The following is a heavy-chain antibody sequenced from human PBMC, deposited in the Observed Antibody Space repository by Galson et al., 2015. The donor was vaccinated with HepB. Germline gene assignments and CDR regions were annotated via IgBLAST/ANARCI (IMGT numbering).Heavy chain of an antibody. CDR3: ARGPDFHWYFDY. J-gene: IGHJ4*02. CDR2: ISAYNGNT. D-gene: IGHD3-3*01. Sequence: SVKVSCKASGYIFARYGISWVRQAPGQGLEWMGWISAYNGNTNYAQKLQGRVTMTTDTSTSTAYMELGSLRSDDTAVYYCARGPDFHWYFDYWGQGTLVTVSS. CDR1: GYIFARYG. V-gene: IGHV1-18*01.